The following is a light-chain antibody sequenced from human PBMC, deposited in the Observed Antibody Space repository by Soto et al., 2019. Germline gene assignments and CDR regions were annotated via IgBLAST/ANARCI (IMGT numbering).Light chain of an antibody. Sequence: DFQMTQSPSSLSASVGDRVTITCRASQRLRSYLNWYQQKPVKAPILLTYASSSLHRGVPSRFSGSGSWTDFTLTIISLQPEDFAAYYCQQSYTPTLTFGGGTKVYLK. CDR2: ASS. J-gene: IGKJ4*02. V-gene: IGKV1-39*01. CDR3: QQSYTPTLT. CDR1: QRLRSY.